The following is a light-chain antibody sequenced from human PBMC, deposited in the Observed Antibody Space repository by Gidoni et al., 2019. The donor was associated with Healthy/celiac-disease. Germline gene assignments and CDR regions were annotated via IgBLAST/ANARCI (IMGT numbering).Light chain of an antibody. J-gene: IGKJ1*01. V-gene: IGKV3-20*01. Sequence: EIVSTQSPGTLSLSPGERATLSCRASQRVSSSYLAWYQQKPGQAPRLLIYGASSRATGIPDRFSGSGSGTDFTLTISRLEPEDFAVYYCQQYGSSQWTFGQGTKVEIK. CDR2: GAS. CDR1: QRVSSSY. CDR3: QQYGSSQWT.